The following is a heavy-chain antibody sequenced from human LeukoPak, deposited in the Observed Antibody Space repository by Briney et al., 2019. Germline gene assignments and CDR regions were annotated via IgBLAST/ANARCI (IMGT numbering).Heavy chain of an antibody. CDR3: ARAPMSGEDPDY. CDR2: IYYSGST. Sequence: PSQTLSLTCTVSGGSVSSGGYYWSWIRQPPGKGLEWIGYIYYSGSTNYNPSLKSRVTISVDTSKNQFSLKLSSVTAADTAVYYCARAPMSGEDPDYWGQGTLVTVSS. V-gene: IGHV4-61*08. CDR1: GGSVSSGGYY. D-gene: IGHD3-10*01. J-gene: IGHJ4*02.